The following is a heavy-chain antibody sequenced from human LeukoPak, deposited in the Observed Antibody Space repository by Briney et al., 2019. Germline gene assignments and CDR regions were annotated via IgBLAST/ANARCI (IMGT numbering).Heavy chain of an antibody. CDR1: GGSFSGYY. D-gene: IGHD4-17*01. J-gene: IGHJ3*02. V-gene: IGHV4-59*10. CDR2: IYTSGST. Sequence: SETLSLTCAVYGGSFSGYYWSWIRQPPGKGLEWIGRIYTSGSTNYNPSLKSRVTMSVDTSKNQFSLKLSSVTAADTAVYYCARDDYGDYQSHDAFDIWGQGTMVTVSS. CDR3: ARDDYGDYQSHDAFDI.